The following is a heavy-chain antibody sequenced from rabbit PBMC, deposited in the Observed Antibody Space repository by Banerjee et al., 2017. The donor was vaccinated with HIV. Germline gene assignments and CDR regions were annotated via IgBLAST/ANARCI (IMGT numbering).Heavy chain of an antibody. Sequence: QEQLEESGGGLVQPEGSLTLTCTASGFDFSSTYYMCWVRQAPGKGLEWIGCISAGSSGTTYYASWAKGRYTTSKTSSTTVTLQMTSLTAADTATYFCARDPGYYVYGYDLWGPGTLVTVS. V-gene: IGHV1S45*01. CDR2: ISAGSSGTT. D-gene: IGHD6-1*01. J-gene: IGHJ4*01. CDR3: ARDPGYYVYGYDL. CDR1: GFDFSSTYY.